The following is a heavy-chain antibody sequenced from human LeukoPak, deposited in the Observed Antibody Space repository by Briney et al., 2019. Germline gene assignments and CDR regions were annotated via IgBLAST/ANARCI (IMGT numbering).Heavy chain of an antibody. V-gene: IGHV4-4*02. CDR2: IYHSGST. Sequence: SETLSLTCAVSGGSISSSDWWRWVRQPPGKGLGWIGEIYHSGSTNYNPSLKSRVTISVDRSKNQFSLKLSSVTAADTAVYYCARDYHDSSLDYWGQGTLVTVS. CDR3: ARDYHDSSLDY. J-gene: IGHJ4*02. D-gene: IGHD3-22*01. CDR1: GGSISSSDW.